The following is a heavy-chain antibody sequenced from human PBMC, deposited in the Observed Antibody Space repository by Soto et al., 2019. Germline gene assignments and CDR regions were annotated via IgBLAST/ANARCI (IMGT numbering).Heavy chain of an antibody. J-gene: IGHJ4*02. V-gene: IGHV4-39*01. CDR3: ARPWDDLTTSCWYY. CDR2: VYHTGTT. Sequence: SETLSLTCTVSGDSLSSSGYYWGWIRQPPGRGLEWIGSVYHTGTTYYNPSLKSRVTISVDTSKNQFSLRLRSVTAADTAVYFCARPWDDLTTSCWYYWGQGTLVTVSS. CDR1: GDSLSSSGYY. D-gene: IGHD6-19*01.